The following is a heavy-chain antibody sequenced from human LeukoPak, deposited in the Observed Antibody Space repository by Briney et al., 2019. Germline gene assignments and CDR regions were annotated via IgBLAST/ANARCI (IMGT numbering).Heavy chain of an antibody. J-gene: IGHJ4*02. CDR1: GYTFTGYY. D-gene: IGHD5-24*01. V-gene: IGHV1-2*06. CDR2: INPNSGGT. CDR3: AREGRAKMATISLRRYFDY. Sequence: ASVKVSCKASGYTFTGYYMHWVRQAPGQGLEWMGRINPNSGGTNYAQKFQGRVTMTRDTSISTAYMELSRLRSDDTAVYYCAREGRAKMATISLRRYFDYWGQGTLVTASS.